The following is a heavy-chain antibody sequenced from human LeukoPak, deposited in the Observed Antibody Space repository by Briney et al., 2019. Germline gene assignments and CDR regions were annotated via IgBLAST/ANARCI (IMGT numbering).Heavy chain of an antibody. D-gene: IGHD3-10*01. V-gene: IGHV4-59*12. CDR1: GGSISSYY. J-gene: IGHJ5*02. CDR2: IYYSGST. CDR3: ARVTYYYGSGSYRWFDP. Sequence: PSETLSLTCTVSGGSISSYYWSWIRQPPGKGLEWIGYIYYSGSTNYNPSLKSRVTISVDTSKNQFSLKLSSVTAADTAVYYCARVTYYYGSGSYRWFDPWGQGTLVTVSS.